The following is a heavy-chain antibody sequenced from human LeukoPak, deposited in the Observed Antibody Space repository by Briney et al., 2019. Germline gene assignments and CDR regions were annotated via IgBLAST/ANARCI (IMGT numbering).Heavy chain of an antibody. CDR3: AKTYYSSRAHYYYYYYMDV. Sequence: GGSLRLSCAASGFTFSNYGMSWVRQAPGKGLEWVSGISGSGDSTFYADSVKGRFTISRDNSKNTRYLQMNSLRAEDTAVYYCAKTYYSSRAHYYYYYYMDVWGKGTTVTISS. J-gene: IGHJ6*03. D-gene: IGHD3-10*01. V-gene: IGHV3-23*01. CDR1: GFTFSNYG. CDR2: ISGSGDST.